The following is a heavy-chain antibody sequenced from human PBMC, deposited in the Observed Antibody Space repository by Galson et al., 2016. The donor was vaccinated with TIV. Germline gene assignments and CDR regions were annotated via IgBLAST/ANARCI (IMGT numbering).Heavy chain of an antibody. D-gene: IGHD4/OR15-4a*01. J-gene: IGHJ4*02. Sequence: SLRLSCAVSGFTFSSYGMHWVRQAPGKGLEWVTFIRHDGSNKFYANSVKGRFTISRDNAKNTVYLQMNSLRPDDTGTYYCAKAIANYQLLPAGYSDYWGQGTLVTVSS. V-gene: IGHV3-30*02. CDR1: GFTFSSYG. CDR2: IRHDGSNK. CDR3: AKAIANYQLLPAGYSDY.